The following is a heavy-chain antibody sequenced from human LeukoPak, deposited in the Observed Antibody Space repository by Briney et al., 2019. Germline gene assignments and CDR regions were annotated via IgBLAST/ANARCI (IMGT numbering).Heavy chain of an antibody. V-gene: IGHV3-23*01. CDR3: APLGSKVDY. CDR2: ISGSGGNT. Sequence: HPGGSLRLSCAASGFTFSTYAMSWVRQAPGKGLEWVSAISGSGGNTYYADSVKGRFTISRDNSKNTLYLQMNSLRAEDTAVYYYAPLGSKVDYWSQGTLVTVSS. J-gene: IGHJ4*02. CDR1: GFTFSTYA.